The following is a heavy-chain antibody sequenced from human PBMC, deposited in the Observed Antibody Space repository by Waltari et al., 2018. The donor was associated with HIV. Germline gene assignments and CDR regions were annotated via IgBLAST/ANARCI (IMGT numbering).Heavy chain of an antibody. Sequence: QVQLVESGGGVVQPGRSLRLSCAASGFTFSSYGMHWVRQAPGKGLEWVAVIWYDGSNKYYADSVKGRFTISRDNSKNTLYLQMNSLRAEDTAVYYCARDPQQLAQDYFDYWGQGTLVTVSS. CDR1: GFTFSSYG. CDR2: IWYDGSNK. D-gene: IGHD6-13*01. J-gene: IGHJ4*02. V-gene: IGHV3-33*01. CDR3: ARDPQQLAQDYFDY.